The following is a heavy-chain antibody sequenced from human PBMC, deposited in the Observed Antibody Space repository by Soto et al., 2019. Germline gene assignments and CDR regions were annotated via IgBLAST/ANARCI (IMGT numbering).Heavy chain of an antibody. Sequence: PGESLKISCKGSGYSFTSYWISWVRQMPGKGLEWMGRIDPSDSYTNYSPSFQGHVTISADKSISTAYLQWSSLKASDTAMYYCARGTPVVIPYYYYYGMDVWGQGTTVTVSS. CDR3: ARGTPVVIPYYYYYGMDV. J-gene: IGHJ6*02. V-gene: IGHV5-10-1*01. CDR1: GYSFTSYW. D-gene: IGHD3-22*01. CDR2: IDPSDSYT.